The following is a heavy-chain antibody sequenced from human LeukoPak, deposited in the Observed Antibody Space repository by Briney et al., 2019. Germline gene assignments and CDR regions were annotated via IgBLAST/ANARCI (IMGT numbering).Heavy chain of an antibody. CDR1: GFIFSSYN. CDR2: ISYTGTYI. D-gene: IGHD1-26*01. CDR3: VRDRGTYRPIDY. V-gene: IGHV3-21*04. J-gene: IGHJ4*02. Sequence: GGSLRLSCVASGFIFSSYNMNWVRQAPGKGLEWVSSISYTGTYIYYADSVKGRFTISRDNAQNSLYLQMNSLRAEDTAIYYCVRDRGTYRPIDYWGQGTLVTVSS.